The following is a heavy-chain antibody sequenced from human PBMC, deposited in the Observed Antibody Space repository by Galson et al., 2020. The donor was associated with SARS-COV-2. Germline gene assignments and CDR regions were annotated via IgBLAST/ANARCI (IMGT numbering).Heavy chain of an antibody. Sequence: SETLSLTCTVSGGSVRSGSYYWSWIRQPPGQGLEWIGYISYSGSTNYNPSLKSRVTISVDTSKNQFSLKLSSVTAADTAVYYCARTFYSGSYLGGGGFDYWGQGTLVTVSS. CDR1: GGSVRSGSYY. J-gene: IGHJ4*02. V-gene: IGHV4-61*01. CDR3: ARTFYSGSYLGGGGFDY. CDR2: ISYSGST. D-gene: IGHD1-26*01.